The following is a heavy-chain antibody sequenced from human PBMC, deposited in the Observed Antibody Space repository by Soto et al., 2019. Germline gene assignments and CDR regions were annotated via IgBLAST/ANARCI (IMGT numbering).Heavy chain of an antibody. Sequence: PSETLSLTCVVSGGSLSDYFWSWIRQPPGMALEWIGEINHSGSTNYNPSLKSRVTISVDTSKNQFSLKLSSVTAADTAVYYCARRGLHYDILTGYYMYNWFDPWGQGTLVTVSS. D-gene: IGHD3-9*01. CDR2: INHSGST. V-gene: IGHV4-34*01. CDR3: ARRGLHYDILTGYYMYNWFDP. CDR1: GGSLSDYF. J-gene: IGHJ5*02.